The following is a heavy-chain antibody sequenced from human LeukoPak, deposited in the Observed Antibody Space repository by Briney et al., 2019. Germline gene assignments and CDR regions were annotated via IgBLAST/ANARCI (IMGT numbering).Heavy chain of an antibody. D-gene: IGHD3-22*01. J-gene: IGHJ4*02. CDR1: GFTFSSYW. CDR2: IKQDGSEK. V-gene: IGHV3-7*04. CDR3: ARGKYYYDSTGYYPGGDY. Sequence: GGSLRLSCAASGFTFSSYWMSWVRQAPGRGLEWVANIKQDGSEKYYVDSMKGRFTISRDNAKNSLYLQMNSLRAEDTAVYYCARGKYYYDSTGYYPGGDYWGQGTLVTVSS.